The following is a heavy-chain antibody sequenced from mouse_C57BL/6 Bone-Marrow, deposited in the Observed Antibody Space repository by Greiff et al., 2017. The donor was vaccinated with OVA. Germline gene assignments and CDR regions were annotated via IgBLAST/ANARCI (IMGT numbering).Heavy chain of an antibody. V-gene: IGHV1-69*01. CDR1: GYTFTSYW. D-gene: IGHD2-4*01. Sequence: QVQLQQPGAELVMPGASVKLSCKASGYTFTSYWMHWVKQRPGQGLEWIGEIDPSDSYTNYNQKFKGKSTLTVDKSSSTAYMQLSSLTSEDSAVYYCARGDDYDVGGPFDYWGQGTTLTVSS. CDR2: IDPSDSYT. CDR3: ARGDDYDVGGPFDY. J-gene: IGHJ2*01.